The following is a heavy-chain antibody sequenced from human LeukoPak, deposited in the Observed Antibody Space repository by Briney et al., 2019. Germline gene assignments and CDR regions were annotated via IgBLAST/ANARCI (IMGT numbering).Heavy chain of an antibody. CDR3: ARDLVRVRGVMIYYGMDV. Sequence: PGGSLRLSCAAAGLTFSTNSMNWVRQAPGKGLEWVAVIWYDGSNKYYADSVKGRFTISRDNSKNTLYLQMNSLRAEDTAVYYCARDLVRVRGVMIYYGMDVWGQGTTVTVSS. CDR1: GLTFSTNS. J-gene: IGHJ6*02. CDR2: IWYDGSNK. D-gene: IGHD3-10*01. V-gene: IGHV3-33*08.